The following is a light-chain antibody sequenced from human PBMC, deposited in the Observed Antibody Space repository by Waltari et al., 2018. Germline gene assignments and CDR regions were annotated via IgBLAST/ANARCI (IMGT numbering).Light chain of an antibody. J-gene: IGKJ2*01. V-gene: IGKV3-11*01. CDR3: QQRNTWPPYT. CDR2: NSS. CDR1: QNVDTY. Sequence: DIVLTQSPVTLSLSPGERATLFCGASQNVDTYLAWYQQKPVQAPRLLIYNSSTRASGVPARFSGGGSGTDFTLTISSVEPEDIAIYYCQQRNTWPPYTFGQGTKLELK.